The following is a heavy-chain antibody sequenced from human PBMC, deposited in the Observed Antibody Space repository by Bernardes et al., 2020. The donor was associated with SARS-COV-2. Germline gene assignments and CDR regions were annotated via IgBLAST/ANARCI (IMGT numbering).Heavy chain of an antibody. D-gene: IGHD1-26*01. J-gene: IGHJ4*02. CDR2: IYHSGGT. CDR3: ALRGSYDTFDY. V-gene: IGHV4-4*02. Sequence: SETLSLTCAVSGGSISSSNWWSWVRQPPGKGLEWIGEIYHSGGTNYNPSLKSRVTISVDKSKNQFSLKLSSVTAADTAVYYCALRGSYDTFDYWGQGTLVTVSS. CDR1: GGSISSSNW.